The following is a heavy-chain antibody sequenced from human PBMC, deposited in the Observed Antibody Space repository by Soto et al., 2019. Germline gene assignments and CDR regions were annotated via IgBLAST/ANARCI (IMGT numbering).Heavy chain of an antibody. V-gene: IGHV3-23*01. D-gene: IGHD3-10*01. CDR3: AKDSLLLWFGELSH. Sequence: GGSLRLSCAASGFTFSSYAMSWVRQAPGKGLEWVSAISGSGGSTYYADSVKGRFTISRDNSKNTLYLQMNSLRAEDTAVYYCAKDSLLLWFGELSHWGQGTLVTVSS. CDR2: ISGSGGST. CDR1: GFTFSSYA. J-gene: IGHJ4*02.